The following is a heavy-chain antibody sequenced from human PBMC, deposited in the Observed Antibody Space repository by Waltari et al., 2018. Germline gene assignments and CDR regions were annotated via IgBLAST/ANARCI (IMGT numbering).Heavy chain of an antibody. CDR2: MYYRGSS. J-gene: IGHJ5*01. Sequence: QLQLQESGPGLVKPSESLSLTCSVSCDSVTSGSYYWGWIRQPPRKGLEWIGIMYYRGSSYSNPSLKSRVTISVDTSKNQFSLKLSSVAAADTAVYYCARAFGSGSYAWFDSWGQGTLVTVSS. V-gene: IGHV4-39*01. CDR3: ARAFGSGSYAWFDS. CDR1: CDSVTSGSYY. D-gene: IGHD3-10*01.